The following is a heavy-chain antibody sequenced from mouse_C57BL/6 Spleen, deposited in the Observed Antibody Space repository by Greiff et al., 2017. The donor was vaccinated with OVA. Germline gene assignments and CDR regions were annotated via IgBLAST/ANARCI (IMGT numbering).Heavy chain of an antibody. V-gene: IGHV1-59*01. CDR2: IDPSDSYT. J-gene: IGHJ1*03. D-gene: IGHD1-1*01. CDR1: GYTFTSYW. CDR3: ARLRGYGSSYEGYFDV. Sequence: QVQLQQPGAELVRPGTSVKLSCKASGYTFTSYWMHWVKQRPGQGLEWIGVIDPSDSYTNYNQKFKGKATLTVDTSSSTAYMQLSSLTSEDSAVYYCARLRGYGSSYEGYFDVWGTGTTVTVSS.